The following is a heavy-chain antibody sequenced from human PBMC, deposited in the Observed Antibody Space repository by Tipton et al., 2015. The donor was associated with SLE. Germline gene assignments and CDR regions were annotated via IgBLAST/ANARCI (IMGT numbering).Heavy chain of an antibody. J-gene: IGHJ4*02. D-gene: IGHD3-3*01. CDR3: ARGTSYYNSLY. Sequence: TLSLTCTVSGASISSTTYYWAWLRQPPGRGPEWIATIYYTGNTYYNPSLKSRVTISVGTSRNQFSVQLTSVTAADTAVYYCARGTSYYNSLYWGQGTLVTVSS. V-gene: IGHV4-39*07. CDR2: IYYTGNT. CDR1: GASISSTTYY.